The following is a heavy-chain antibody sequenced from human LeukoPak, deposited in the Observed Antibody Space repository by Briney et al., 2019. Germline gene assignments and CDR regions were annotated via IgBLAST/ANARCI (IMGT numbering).Heavy chain of an antibody. CDR3: ARAAGHYFDY. V-gene: IGHV3-21*06. CDR2: ISSTSSDL. D-gene: IGHD3-10*01. Sequence: PGGSLRLSCAASGFHFKSYSMNWVRQAPGKGLVWVSFISSTSSDLLYADSVKGRFTVSRDNGKNSLYLQMNSLRAEDTAVYYCARAAGHYFDYWGQGSLVTVSS. J-gene: IGHJ4*02. CDR1: GFHFKSYS.